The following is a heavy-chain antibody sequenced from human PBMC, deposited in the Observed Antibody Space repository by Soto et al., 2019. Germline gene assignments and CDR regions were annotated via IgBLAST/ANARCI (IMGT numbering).Heavy chain of an antibody. Sequence: GGSLRLSCGASGSTFSSSWMTWVRQAPGKGLEWVANINLDGSERNYVDSVKGRFTISRDNAKNSLYLQMNSLRAEDTALYYCAIGGSYYDFWSGPNHWGQGTLVTVSS. V-gene: IGHV3-7*05. CDR3: AIGGSYYDFWSGPNH. D-gene: IGHD3-3*01. CDR2: INLDGSER. CDR1: GSTFSSSW. J-gene: IGHJ4*02.